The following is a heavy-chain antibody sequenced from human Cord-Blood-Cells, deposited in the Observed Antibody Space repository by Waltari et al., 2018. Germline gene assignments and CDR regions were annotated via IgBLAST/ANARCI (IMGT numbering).Heavy chain of an antibody. D-gene: IGHD2-21*01. CDR1: GFTFSSYA. V-gene: IGHV3-48*03. CDR2: ISSSGSTI. Sequence: EVQLLESGGGLVQPGGSLRLSCAASGFTFSSYAMSWVRQAPGKGLEWVSYISSSGSTIYYADSVKGRFTISRDNAKNSLYLQMNSLRAEDTAVYYCARGGDWPYYFDYWGQGTLVTVSS. CDR3: ARGGDWPYYFDY. J-gene: IGHJ4*02.